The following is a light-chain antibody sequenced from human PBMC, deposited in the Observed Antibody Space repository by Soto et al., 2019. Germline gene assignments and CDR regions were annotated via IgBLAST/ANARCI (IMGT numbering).Light chain of an antibody. CDR1: SSDVGSYNL. J-gene: IGLJ1*01. CDR2: EGS. V-gene: IGLV2-23*03. CDR3: CSYAGSSTFYV. Sequence: QSALTKPASVSGSPGQSITISCPGTSSDVGSYNLVSWYQQHPGKAPKLMIYEGSKRPSGVSNRFSGSKSGNTASLTISGLQAEDEADYYCCSYAGSSTFYVFGTGTRSPS.